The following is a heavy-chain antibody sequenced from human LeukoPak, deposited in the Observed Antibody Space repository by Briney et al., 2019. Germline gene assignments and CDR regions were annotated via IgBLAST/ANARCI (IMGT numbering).Heavy chain of an antibody. J-gene: IGHJ4*02. CDR3: AKDEEEGQQLS. V-gene: IGHV3-23*01. Sequence: GGSLRLSCAASGFTVSSSYMSWVRQAPGKGLEWVSAISGSGGSTYYADSVKGRFTISRDNSKNTLYLQMNSLRAEDTAVYYCAKDEEEGQQLSWGQGTLVTVSS. CDR2: ISGSGGST. CDR1: GFTVSSSY. D-gene: IGHD6-13*01.